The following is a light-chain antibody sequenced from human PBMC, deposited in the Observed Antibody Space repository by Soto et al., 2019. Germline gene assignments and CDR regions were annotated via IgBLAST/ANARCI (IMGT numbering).Light chain of an antibody. J-gene: IGLJ2*01. CDR2: QDS. CDR3: QVWDSDTDHVV. V-gene: IGLV3-1*01. Sequence: SYELTQPPSVSVSPGQTASITCSGDKLGDKYACWYQQKPGQSPVLVIYQDSKRPSGIPERFSGSNSGNTATLTISRVEAGDEADYYCQVWDSDTDHVVFGGGTKVTVL. CDR1: KLGDKY.